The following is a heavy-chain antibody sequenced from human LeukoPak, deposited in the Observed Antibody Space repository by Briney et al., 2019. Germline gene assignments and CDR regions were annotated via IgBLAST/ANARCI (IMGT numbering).Heavy chain of an antibody. CDR3: ARHTQYYDFWSGRDAFDI. J-gene: IGHJ3*02. Sequence: SETLSLTCTVSGGSISSYYWSWIRQPPGKGLEWIGYTYYSGSTNYNPSLKSRVTISVDTSKNQFSLKLSSVTAADTAVYYCARHTQYYDFWSGRDAFDIWGQGTMVTVSS. V-gene: IGHV4-59*08. CDR2: TYYSGST. D-gene: IGHD3-3*01. CDR1: GGSISSYY.